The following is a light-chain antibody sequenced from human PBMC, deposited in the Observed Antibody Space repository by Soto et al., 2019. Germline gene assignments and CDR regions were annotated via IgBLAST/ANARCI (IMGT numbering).Light chain of an antibody. CDR2: EVR. CDR3: SSFVGATTRV. J-gene: IGLJ1*01. V-gene: IGLV2-14*01. CDR1: SSDIGTYDY. Sequence: QSALTQPASVSGSPGQSITISCTGTSSDIGTYDYVSWYQQRPGKAPKVVIPEVRNRPLGVSDRFAGSKSGNTASLTISGLEDEDEADYYCSSFVGATTRVFGSGTKLTVL.